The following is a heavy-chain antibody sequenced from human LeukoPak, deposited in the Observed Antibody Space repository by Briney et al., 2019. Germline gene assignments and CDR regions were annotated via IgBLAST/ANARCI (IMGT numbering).Heavy chain of an antibody. J-gene: IGHJ4*02. CDR3: ARYSSSWYKGGFCLDY. D-gene: IGHD6-13*01. V-gene: IGHV3-30*03. CDR1: GFTFSSYG. Sequence: PGRSLRLSCAASGFTFSSYGMHWVRQAPGKGLEWVAVISYDGSNKYYADSVKGRFTISRDNSKNTLYLQMNSLRAEDTAVYYCARYSSSWYKGGFCLDYWGQGTLVTVSS. CDR2: ISYDGSNK.